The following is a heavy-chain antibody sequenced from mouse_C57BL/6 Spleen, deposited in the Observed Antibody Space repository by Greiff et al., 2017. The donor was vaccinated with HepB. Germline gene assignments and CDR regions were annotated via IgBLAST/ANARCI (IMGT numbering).Heavy chain of an antibody. J-gene: IGHJ4*01. CDR2: IDPEDGDT. V-gene: IGHV14-1*01. CDR3: TRDLLLANWDDYAMDY. CDR1: GFNIKDYY. Sequence: VQLQQSGAELVRPGASVKLSCTASGFNIKDYYMHWVKQRPEQGLEWIGRIDPEDGDTEYAPKFQGKATMTADTSSNTAYLQLSSLTSEDTAVYYCTRDLLLANWDDYAMDYWGQGTSVTVSS. D-gene: IGHD4-1*01.